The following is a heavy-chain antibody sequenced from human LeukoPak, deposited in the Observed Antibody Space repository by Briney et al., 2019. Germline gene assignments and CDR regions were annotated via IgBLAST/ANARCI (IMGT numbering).Heavy chain of an antibody. D-gene: IGHD4-17*01. J-gene: IGHJ3*02. Sequence: GGSLRLSCAASGIILSSYWMSWVRQAPGKGLEWVANIKQDGSEKYYVDSVKGRFTISRDNAKNSLYLQMNSLRAEDTAVYYCARDYGDYVFAFDIWGQGTMVTVSS. CDR2: IKQDGSEK. CDR1: GIILSSYW. CDR3: ARDYGDYVFAFDI. V-gene: IGHV3-7*01.